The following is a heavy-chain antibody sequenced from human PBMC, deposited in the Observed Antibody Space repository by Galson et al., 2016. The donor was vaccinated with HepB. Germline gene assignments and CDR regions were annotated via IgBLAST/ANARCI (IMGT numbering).Heavy chain of an antibody. Sequence: SVKVSCKASGYDFSSFDINWVRQATGQGLEWMGWMNPKNGDTGYVQKFKGRVAMTRDTSTATAFMELTGLTSEDTAVYYCAKIGGKALADYSYGLDVWGPGTSVTVSS. D-gene: IGHD3-16*01. CDR2: MNPKNGDT. CDR3: AKIGGKALADYSYGLDV. CDR1: GYDFSSFD. J-gene: IGHJ6*02. V-gene: IGHV1-8*01.